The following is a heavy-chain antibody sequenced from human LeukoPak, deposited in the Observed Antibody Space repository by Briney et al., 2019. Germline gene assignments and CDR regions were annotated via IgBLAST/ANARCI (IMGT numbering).Heavy chain of an antibody. V-gene: IGHV3-48*03. J-gene: IGHJ4*02. CDR2: ISSSGSTI. CDR3: ARDGDSGSSNYSDY. CDR1: GFTFSSYA. D-gene: IGHD6-6*01. Sequence: GGSLRLSCATSGFTFSSYAMNWVRQAPGKGLEWVSYISSSGSTIYYADSVKGRFTISRDNAKNSLYLQMNSLRAEDTAVYFCARDGDSGSSNYSDYWGQGTLVPVSS.